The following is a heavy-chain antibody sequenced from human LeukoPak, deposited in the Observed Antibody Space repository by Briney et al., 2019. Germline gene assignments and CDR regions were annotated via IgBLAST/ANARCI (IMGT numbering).Heavy chain of an antibody. CDR1: GGSISSYY. V-gene: IGHV4-59*12. J-gene: IGHJ4*02. Sequence: SETLSLTCTVSGGSISSYYWSWIRQPPGKGLEWIGYIYYSGSTYYNPSLKSRVTISVDTSKNQFSLKLSSVAAADTAVYYCARLPDIVATIRSYFDYWGQGTLVTVSS. CDR2: IYYSGST. D-gene: IGHD5-12*01. CDR3: ARLPDIVATIRSYFDY.